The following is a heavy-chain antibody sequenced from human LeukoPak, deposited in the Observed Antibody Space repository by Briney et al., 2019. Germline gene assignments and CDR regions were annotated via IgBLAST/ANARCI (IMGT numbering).Heavy chain of an antibody. J-gene: IGHJ4*02. CDR2: IYYSGSA. D-gene: IGHD3-22*01. CDR1: GGSISSGTYY. V-gene: IGHV4-31*03. CDR3: ARDPDSSGYHDY. Sequence: SETLSLTCTVSGGSISSGTYYWSWIRQHPGKGLEWIGYIYYSGSAYYNPSLKSRVTIPVDTSKNQFSLNLSSVTAADTAVYYCARDPDSSGYHDYWGQGTLVTVSS.